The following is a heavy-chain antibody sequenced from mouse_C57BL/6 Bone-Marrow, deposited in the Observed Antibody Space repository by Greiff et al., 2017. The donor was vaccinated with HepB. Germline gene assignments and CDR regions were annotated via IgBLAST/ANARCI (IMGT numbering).Heavy chain of an antibody. J-gene: IGHJ2*01. D-gene: IGHD1-1*01. Sequence: VQLQESDAELVKPGASVKISCKVSGYTFTDHTIHWMKQRPEQGLEWIGYIYPRDGSSRYNEKFKGKATLTEDKSSSTAYMQLNSLTSEDTAVYYCTTNYSITTVVAGNYLDYWGQGTTLTVSS. CDR2: IYPRDGSS. CDR1: GYTFTDHT. V-gene: IGHV1-78*01. CDR3: TTNYSITTVVAGNYLDY.